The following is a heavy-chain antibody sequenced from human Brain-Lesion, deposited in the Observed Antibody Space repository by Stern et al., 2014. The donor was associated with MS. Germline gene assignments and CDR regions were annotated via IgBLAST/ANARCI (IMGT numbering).Heavy chain of an antibody. Sequence: QVQLVQSGPGLVKPSETLSLTCTVAGGSVSSTSYAWAWIRQPPGKGLEWIGTIYYSGNTYYSPSPKSRLPISPDTSKNPFPPQLRSVTAADTAVYYCAGEEDIRYCSGGSCTGNWFDPWGQGTLVTVSS. V-gene: IGHV4-39*01. D-gene: IGHD2-15*01. CDR2: IYYSGNT. CDR1: GGSVSSTSYA. CDR3: AGEEDIRYCSGGSCTGNWFDP. J-gene: IGHJ5*02.